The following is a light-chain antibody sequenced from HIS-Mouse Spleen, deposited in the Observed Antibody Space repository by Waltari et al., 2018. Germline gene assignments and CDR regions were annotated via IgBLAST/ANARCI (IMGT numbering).Light chain of an antibody. CDR1: SLRSYY. J-gene: IGLJ2*01. Sequence: SSELTQDPAVSVALGQTVRITCQGDSLRSYYASWYQQKPGQAPVLVIYGKNNRPEGIPDPFSGSSSGNTASLTITGAQAEDEADYYCNSRDSSGNHVVFGGGTKLTVL. CDR2: GKN. V-gene: IGLV3-19*01. CDR3: NSRDSSGNHVV.